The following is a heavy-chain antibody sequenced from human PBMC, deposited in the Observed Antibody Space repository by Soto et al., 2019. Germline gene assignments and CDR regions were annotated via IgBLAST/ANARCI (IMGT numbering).Heavy chain of an antibody. Sequence: QAQLVESGGDVVQPGRSLTLSCAASGFTFSANAMHWVRQAPGKGLEWVAVIAYDGTIKIYRDSVEGRFTISREDSKSTLYLQMNSLRPEDTAVYYCARDKIKGAPDYLDSWGQGTLVTVSS. J-gene: IGHJ4*02. CDR1: GFTFSANA. CDR2: IAYDGTIK. V-gene: IGHV3-30-3*01. D-gene: IGHD1-26*01. CDR3: ARDKIKGAPDYLDS.